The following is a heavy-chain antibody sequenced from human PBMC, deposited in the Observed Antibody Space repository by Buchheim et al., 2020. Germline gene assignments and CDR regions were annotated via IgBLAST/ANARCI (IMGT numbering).Heavy chain of an antibody. J-gene: IGHJ4*02. Sequence: QVQLVQSGAEVKKPGSSVKVSCKSSGGTFSSYTISWVRQAPGQGLEWMGKIIPIFGVAKYAQRFRDRVTITADKSTNTAYMELSSLRSEDTAVYYCARDRNYYDSNGLPYWGQGTL. CDR3: ARDRNYYDSNGLPY. D-gene: IGHD3-22*01. CDR2: IIPIFGVA. V-gene: IGHV1-69*08. CDR1: GGTFSSYT.